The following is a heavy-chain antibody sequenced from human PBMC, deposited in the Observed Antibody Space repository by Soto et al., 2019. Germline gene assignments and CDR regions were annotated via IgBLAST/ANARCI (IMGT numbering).Heavy chain of an antibody. D-gene: IGHD3-9*01. CDR3: AKDQRYDILTGYYKDWYFDL. Sequence: VQLVESGGGVVQPGRSLRLSCAASGFTFSSYAMSWVRQAPGKGLEWVSAISGSGGSTYYADSVKGRFTISRDNSKNTLYLQMNSLRAEDTAVYYCAKDQRYDILTGYYKDWYFDLWGRGTLVTVSS. CDR2: ISGSGGST. V-gene: IGHV3-23*04. J-gene: IGHJ2*01. CDR1: GFTFSSYA.